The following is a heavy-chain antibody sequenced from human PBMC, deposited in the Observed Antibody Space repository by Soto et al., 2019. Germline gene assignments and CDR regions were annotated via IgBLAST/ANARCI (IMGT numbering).Heavy chain of an antibody. CDR3: ARLTTTLRQYYFDY. V-gene: IGHV1-3*01. J-gene: IGHJ4*02. CDR2: INAGNGNT. Sequence: QVPLVQSGAEVKKPGASVKVSCKASGYTFTSYAMHWVRQAPGQRLEWMGWINAGNGNTKYSQKFQGRVTITRDTSASTAYMELSSLRSEDTAVYYCARLTTTLRQYYFDYWGQGTLVTVSS. D-gene: IGHD4-17*01. CDR1: GYTFTSYA.